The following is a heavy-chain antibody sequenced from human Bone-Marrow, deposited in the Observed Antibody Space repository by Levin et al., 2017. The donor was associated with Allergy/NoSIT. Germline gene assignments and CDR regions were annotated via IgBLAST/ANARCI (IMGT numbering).Heavy chain of an antibody. CDR2: ISGSGRTP. J-gene: IGHJ4*02. Sequence: GGSLRLSCAASGFTFSSYAMSWVRQAPGKGLEWVSAISGSGRTPYYADSVKGRFTISRDISKNTVYLQMTSLRADDTAVYFCAKDRRWGQLWFGIFDYWGQGTLVTVSS. CDR3: AKDRRWGQLWFGIFDY. CDR1: GFTFSSYA. V-gene: IGHV3-23*01. D-gene: IGHD5-18*01.